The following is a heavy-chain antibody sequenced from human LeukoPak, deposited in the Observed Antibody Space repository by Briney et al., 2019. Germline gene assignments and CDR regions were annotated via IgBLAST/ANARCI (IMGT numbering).Heavy chain of an antibody. J-gene: IGHJ1*01. CDR3: ASGPIVVTTMVRNFQH. Sequence: SETLSLTCSVSGDSISSYYWSWIRQPPGKGLEWIGYIYYSGNTNYNPSLKSRVTISEDTSKNQFSLKLSSVNDADTAVYYCASGPIVVTTMVRNFQHWGQGTLVTVSS. CDR2: IYYSGNT. D-gene: IGHD3-22*01. CDR1: GDSISSYY. V-gene: IGHV4-59*01.